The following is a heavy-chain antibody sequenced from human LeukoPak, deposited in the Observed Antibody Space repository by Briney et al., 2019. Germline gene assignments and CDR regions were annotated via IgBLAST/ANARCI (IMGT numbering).Heavy chain of an antibody. D-gene: IGHD2-2*03. Sequence: RPGPSLRLSCPAHGFTFSSYAMHCVRQPPSKRPEWPALISYDGSNKYYADSVKGRFTISTDNSKNTLYLQMNSLRAEDTAVYYCARLDYYYGMDVWGQGTTVTVSS. CDR3: ARLDYYYGMDV. V-gene: IGHV3-30-3*01. J-gene: IGHJ6*02. CDR1: GFTFSSYA. CDR2: ISYDGSNK.